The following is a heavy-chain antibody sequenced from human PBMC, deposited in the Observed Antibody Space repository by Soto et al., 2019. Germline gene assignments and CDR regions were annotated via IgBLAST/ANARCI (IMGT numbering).Heavy chain of an antibody. CDR1: GFTFSDYY. J-gene: IGHJ5*02. V-gene: IGHV3-11*03. D-gene: IGHD3-10*02. Sequence: GGSLRLSCAASGFTFSDYYMSWIRQAPGKGLEWVSYISSSSSYTNYADSVKGRFTISRDNAKNSLYLQMNSLRAEDTAVYYCASVYSGSPPGDWFDPWGQGTLVTVSS. CDR3: ASVYSGSPPGDWFDP. CDR2: ISSSSSYT.